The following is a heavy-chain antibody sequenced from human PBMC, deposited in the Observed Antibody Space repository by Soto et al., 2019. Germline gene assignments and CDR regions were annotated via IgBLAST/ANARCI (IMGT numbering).Heavy chain of an antibody. CDR3: ARQAGGVGIAVAGTDFDY. Sequence: SETLSLTCTVSGGSISPYYWGWIRQPPGKGLEWIGSIYYSGSTYYNPSLKSRVTISVDTSKNQFSLKLSSVTAADTAVYYCARQAGGVGIAVAGTDFDYWGQGTLVTVS. J-gene: IGHJ4*02. D-gene: IGHD6-19*01. CDR1: GGSISPYY. CDR2: IYYSGST. V-gene: IGHV4-39*01.